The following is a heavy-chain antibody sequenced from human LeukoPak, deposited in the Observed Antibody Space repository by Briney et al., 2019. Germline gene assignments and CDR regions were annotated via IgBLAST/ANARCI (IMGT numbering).Heavy chain of an antibody. V-gene: IGHV4-34*01. CDR2: INHSGST. CDR3: AREGYYYDSRGYYTHDY. J-gene: IGHJ4*02. Sequence: SETLSLTCAVYSGSFSGYYWSWIRQSPGKGLEWIGEINHSGSTNYNPSLKSRVTMSVDTSKNQFSLKLSSVTAADTAVYYCAREGYYYDSRGYYTHDYWGQGTLVTVSS. CDR1: SGSFSGYY. D-gene: IGHD3-22*01.